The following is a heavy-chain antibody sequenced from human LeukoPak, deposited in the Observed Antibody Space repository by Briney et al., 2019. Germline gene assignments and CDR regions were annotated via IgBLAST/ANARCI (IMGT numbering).Heavy chain of an antibody. J-gene: IGHJ6*02. CDR2: IFSGGST. CDR1: GFTFSSYS. D-gene: IGHD4-23*01. CDR3: ARADGNSFSNRYFYYGMDV. V-gene: IGHV3-66*01. Sequence: PGGSLRLSCAASGFTFSSYSMNWVRQAPGKGLEWVSVIFSGGSTYYADSVKGRFTVSRDNSKNTVYLQMNSLRVEDTAVYYCARADGNSFSNRYFYYGMDVWGQGTTVTVSS.